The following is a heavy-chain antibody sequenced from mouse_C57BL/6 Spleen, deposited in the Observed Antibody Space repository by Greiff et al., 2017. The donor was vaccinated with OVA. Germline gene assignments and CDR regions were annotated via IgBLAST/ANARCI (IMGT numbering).Heavy chain of an antibody. V-gene: IGHV3-6*01. CDR2: ISYDGSN. CDR1: GYSITSGYY. D-gene: IGHD2-4*01. Sequence: EVQLQQSGPGLVKPSQSLSLTCSVTGYSITSGYYWNWIRQFPGNKLEWMGYISYDGSNNYNPSLKNRISITRDTSKNQCFLKLNSVTTEDTATYYCARDYDFAGYAMDYWGQGTSVTVSS. J-gene: IGHJ4*01. CDR3: ARDYDFAGYAMDY.